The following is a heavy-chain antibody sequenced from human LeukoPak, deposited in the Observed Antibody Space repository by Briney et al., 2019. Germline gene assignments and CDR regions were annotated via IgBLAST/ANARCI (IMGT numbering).Heavy chain of an antibody. D-gene: IGHD4-23*01. Sequence: SETLSLTCAVYGGSFSGYYWSWVRQPPGKGLEWIGEINHSGSTNYNPSLKSRVTISVDTSKNQFSLKLSSVTAADTAVYYCARGLSFRMTTVGYWGQGTLVTVSS. CDR2: INHSGST. V-gene: IGHV4-34*01. J-gene: IGHJ4*02. CDR3: ARGLSFRMTTVGY. CDR1: GGSFSGYY.